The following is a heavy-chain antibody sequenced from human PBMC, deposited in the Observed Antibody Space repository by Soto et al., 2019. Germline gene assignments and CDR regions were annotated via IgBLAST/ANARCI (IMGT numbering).Heavy chain of an antibody. CDR3: ARPAPMVRGVTRSRGDTWFDP. Sequence: SETLSLTCTVSGGSISSSSYYWGWIRQPPGKGLEWIGSIYYSGSTYYNPSLKSRVTISVDTSKNQFSLKLSSVTAADTAVYYCARPAPMVRGVTRSRGDTWFDPWGQGTLVTVSS. J-gene: IGHJ5*02. D-gene: IGHD3-10*01. V-gene: IGHV4-39*01. CDR2: IYYSGST. CDR1: GGSISSSSYY.